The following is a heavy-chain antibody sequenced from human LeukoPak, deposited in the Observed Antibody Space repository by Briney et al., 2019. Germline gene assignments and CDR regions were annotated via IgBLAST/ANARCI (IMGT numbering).Heavy chain of an antibody. V-gene: IGHV1-2*02. D-gene: IGHD5-12*01. CDR2: INPSSGDT. J-gene: IGHJ4*02. CDR1: GYSFTAAYN. Sequence: ASVTVSCKAPGYSFTAAYNIHWLRQAPGQGPEFMGWINPSSGDTRYAQKFQGRVTVTRDTVISTAYMELSSLTSDDTAVYYCARDPRGTYDYWGQGTLVTVSS. CDR3: ARDPRGTYDY.